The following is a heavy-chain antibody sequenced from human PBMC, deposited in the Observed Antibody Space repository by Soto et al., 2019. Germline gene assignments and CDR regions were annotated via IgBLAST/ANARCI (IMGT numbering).Heavy chain of an antibody. D-gene: IGHD1-26*01. CDR1: GYKFTNYG. J-gene: IGHJ5*02. Sequence: QVLLVQSGGEVRKPGASVNVSCKASGYKFTNYGIAWVRRAPGQRFEWMGWTSPYTGETKYAERLQGRITMTTDPSTSTAYMELRSLTSDDTAVYYCARRWASDWFDPWGQGTLVTVSS. CDR3: ARRWASDWFDP. V-gene: IGHV1-18*01. CDR2: TSPYTGET.